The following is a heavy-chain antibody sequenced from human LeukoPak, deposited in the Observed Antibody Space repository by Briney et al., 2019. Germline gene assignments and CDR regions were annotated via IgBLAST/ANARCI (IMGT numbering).Heavy chain of an antibody. CDR1: GFSFSSYA. V-gene: IGHV3-23*01. J-gene: IGHJ6*02. D-gene: IGHD6-13*01. CDR2: MSGSGGST. CDR3: AKFWGAAGTLNYDMDV. Sequence: PGPSLRLSCAASGFSFSSYAMSWVSQAPGKGMEWDSSMSGSGGSTYYADCVKGRFTISSDKSKNTLYLQMSSLSAEDTAVYYCAKFWGAAGTLNYDMDVWGQGTMVTVSS.